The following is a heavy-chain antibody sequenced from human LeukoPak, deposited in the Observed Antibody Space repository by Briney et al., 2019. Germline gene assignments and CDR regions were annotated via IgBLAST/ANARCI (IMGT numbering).Heavy chain of an antibody. CDR1: GFTFSSHG. CDR3: AKDRQTRYWYFDL. J-gene: IGHJ2*01. Sequence: GGSLRLSCVASGFTFSSHGMHWVRQAPGKGLEWVAFIRYDGSNKYYADSVKGRFTISRDNSKNTLYLQMNSLRAEDTAVYYCAKDRQTRYWYFDLWGRGTLVTVSS. V-gene: IGHV3-30*02. CDR2: IRYDGSNK.